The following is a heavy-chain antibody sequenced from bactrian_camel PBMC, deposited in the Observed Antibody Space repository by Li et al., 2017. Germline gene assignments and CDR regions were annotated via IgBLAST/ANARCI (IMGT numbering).Heavy chain of an antibody. Sequence: QAGGSLRLSCAFSGYTYSPYCLGWFRQAAGKEREVVATIGNPGTTTYADSAKGRFTISKDNAKDTLYLQMTGLKPEDTGMYYCAADWAPTDWTTCMGWNAGSGYWGPGTQVTVS. J-gene: IGHJ6*01. CDR1: GYTYSPYC. CDR2: IGNPGTT. CDR3: AADWAPTDWTTCMGWNAGSGY. D-gene: IGHD3*01. V-gene: IGHV3S57*01.